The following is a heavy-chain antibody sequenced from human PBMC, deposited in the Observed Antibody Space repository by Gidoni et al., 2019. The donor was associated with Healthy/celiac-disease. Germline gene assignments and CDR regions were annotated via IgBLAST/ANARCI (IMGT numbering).Heavy chain of an antibody. V-gene: IGHV3-23*04. Sequence: VQLVESGGCLVPPGGAVGISCAASGCPFSSDSMRLVRTDPGKGLEWVAAMSGSGGSTYYADSAKGRFTISRDNSKNTLYLKMNSLRAEDTAVYYCAKSRIEVDSSGYYSGPGYPLIDYWGQGTLVTVSS. J-gene: IGHJ4*02. CDR3: AKSRIEVDSSGYYSGPGYPLIDY. CDR2: MSGSGGST. D-gene: IGHD3-22*01. CDR1: GCPFSSDS.